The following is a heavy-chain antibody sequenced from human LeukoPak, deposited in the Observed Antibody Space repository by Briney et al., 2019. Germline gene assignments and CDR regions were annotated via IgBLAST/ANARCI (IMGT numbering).Heavy chain of an antibody. Sequence: SETLSLTCTVSGGSISSYFWTWIRQPAGMGLEWIGRIYTSGSTNYKPSLKSRVTMSVDTSKNQFSLKLSSVTAADTAVYFCARGSIRYDYWGQGTLVTVSS. J-gene: IGHJ4*02. CDR1: GGSISSYF. CDR2: IYTSGST. V-gene: IGHV4-4*07. CDR3: ARGSIRYDY. D-gene: IGHD6-6*01.